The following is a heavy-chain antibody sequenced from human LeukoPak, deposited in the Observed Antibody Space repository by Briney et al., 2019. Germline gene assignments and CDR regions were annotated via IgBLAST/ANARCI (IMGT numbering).Heavy chain of an antibody. J-gene: IGHJ4*02. CDR2: IKEDGSVK. CDR3: ARWEDVSVWPYIDS. V-gene: IGHV3-7*03. D-gene: IGHD6-19*01. CDR1: GFSFSSYW. Sequence: PGGSLRLSCAASGFSFSSYWMRWVRQAPGKGLEWVANIKEDGSVKFYMDSLKGRFTISRDNAKSSLYLQMNSLRGEDTALYYCARWEDVSVWPYIDSWGQGTLVTVSS.